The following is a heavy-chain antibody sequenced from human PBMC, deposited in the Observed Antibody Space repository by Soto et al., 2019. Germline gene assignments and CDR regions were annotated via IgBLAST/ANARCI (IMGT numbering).Heavy chain of an antibody. D-gene: IGHD3-16*01. Sequence: LSLTCTFSGGSISSAGYYWSWVRQHPGKGLEWLGYIYYTGSTFYNPSLKSRVTISVDTSKNQFSLKLSSVTAADTAVYYCARDGLYDYRWDSDRYEWTKSGMDVWGQGTMVTVSS. CDR2: IYYTGST. V-gene: IGHV4-31*03. J-gene: IGHJ6*02. CDR1: GGSISSAGYY. CDR3: ARDGLYDYRWDSDRYEWTKSGMDV.